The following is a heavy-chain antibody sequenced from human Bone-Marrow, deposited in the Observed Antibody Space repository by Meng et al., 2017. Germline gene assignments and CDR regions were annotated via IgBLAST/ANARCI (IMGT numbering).Heavy chain of an antibody. CDR3: ARVAYRWGGDCSYFDY. Sequence: QLQLQESGPGLVKPSETLSLTCTVSGGSISSSSYYWGWIRQPPGKGLECIVYMYHSDNTCHNPSLKSRVTISVDRSKKHFSLKVTSVTAADTAVYYCARVAYRWGGDCSYFDYWGQGTLVTVSS. V-gene: IGHV4-39*02. CDR2: MYHSDNT. CDR1: GGSISSSSYY. J-gene: IGHJ4*02. D-gene: IGHD2-21*02.